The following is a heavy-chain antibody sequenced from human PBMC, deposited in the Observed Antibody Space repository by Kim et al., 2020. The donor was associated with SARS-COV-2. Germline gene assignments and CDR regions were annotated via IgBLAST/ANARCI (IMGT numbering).Heavy chain of an antibody. CDR2: IYYSGST. D-gene: IGHD5-12*01. Sequence: SETLSLTCTVSGGSISRYYWSWIRQPPGKGLEWIGYIYYSGSTNYNPSLKSRVTISADTSKSQFSLKLSSVTAADTAVYYCARSYHGFRDGYNPFDYWGQGTLVTVSS. CDR1: GGSISRYY. CDR3: ARSYHGFRDGYNPFDY. V-gene: IGHV4-59*01. J-gene: IGHJ4*02.